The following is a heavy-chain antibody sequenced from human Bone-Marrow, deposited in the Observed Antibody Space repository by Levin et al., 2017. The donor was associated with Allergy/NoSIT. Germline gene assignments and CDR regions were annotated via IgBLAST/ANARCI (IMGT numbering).Heavy chain of an antibody. D-gene: IGHD3-10*02. CDR3: AREGTATIDYYVHYFGLDV. Sequence: KAGGSLRLSCTVSDDSISAFYWSWVRQPAGKGLEWIGRMSGSGSTNYNPSLQSRVTMSVDTSKRQFSLRLASVTAADTAVYYCAREGTATIDYYVHYFGLDVWGQGTTVTVSS. V-gene: IGHV4-4*07. CDR2: MSGSGST. J-gene: IGHJ6*02. CDR1: DDSISAFY.